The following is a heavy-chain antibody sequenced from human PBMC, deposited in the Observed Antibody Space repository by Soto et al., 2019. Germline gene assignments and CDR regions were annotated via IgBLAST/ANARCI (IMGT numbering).Heavy chain of an antibody. CDR1: GFTFDDYA. J-gene: IGHJ6*02. Sequence: HPGGSLRLSCAASGFTFDDYAMHWVRQAPGKGLEWVSGISWNSGSIGYADSVKGRFTISRDNAKNSLYLQMNSLRAEDTALYHCAKEDHRYSSSWYRVYAYYYYGMDVWGQGTTVTVS. V-gene: IGHV3-9*01. CDR2: ISWNSGSI. CDR3: AKEDHRYSSSWYRVYAYYYYGMDV. D-gene: IGHD6-13*01.